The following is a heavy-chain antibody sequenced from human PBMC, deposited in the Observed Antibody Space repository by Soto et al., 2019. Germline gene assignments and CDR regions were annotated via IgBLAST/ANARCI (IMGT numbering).Heavy chain of an antibody. CDR1: GYTFTSYG. J-gene: IGHJ4*02. CDR3: ARANAQRRDTASSFDY. Sequence: ASVKVSCKASGYTFTSYGISWVRQAPGRGLEWMGWISAYNGNTNYAQKLQGRVTMTTDTSTSTAYMELRSLRSDDTAVYYCARANAQRRDTASSFDYWGQGTLVTVSS. D-gene: IGHD2-21*02. CDR2: ISAYNGNT. V-gene: IGHV1-18*04.